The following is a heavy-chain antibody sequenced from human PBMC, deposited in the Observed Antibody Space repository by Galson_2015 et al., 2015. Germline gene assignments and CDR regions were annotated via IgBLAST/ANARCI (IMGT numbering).Heavy chain of an antibody. CDR2: VYSNGRT. Sequence: LSLTCTVSGDSLTGSDYYWSWIRQPAGKGLEYIGRVYSNGRTSHNPSLAGRITISIDTSKNQFSLEVTSVTAADTAIYYCARGNCGVDCSGYNWFDPWGQGTLVSVSS. D-gene: IGHD2-21*02. J-gene: IGHJ5*02. V-gene: IGHV4-61*02. CDR1: GDSLTGSDYY. CDR3: ARGNCGVDCSGYNWFDP.